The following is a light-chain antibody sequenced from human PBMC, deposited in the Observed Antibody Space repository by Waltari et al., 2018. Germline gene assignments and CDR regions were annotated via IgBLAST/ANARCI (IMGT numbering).Light chain of an antibody. J-gene: IGKJ1*01. CDR3: QQYNNWPPWT. Sequence: EIVMTQSPATLSVSPGERVTLSCRASQSVSSNLAWYQQKPGQAPRLLIYGASTWATAIPARFSGSGSGTEFTLTISSLQSEDFAVYYCQQYNNWPPWTFGQGTKVEIK. V-gene: IGKV3-15*01. CDR2: GAS. CDR1: QSVSSN.